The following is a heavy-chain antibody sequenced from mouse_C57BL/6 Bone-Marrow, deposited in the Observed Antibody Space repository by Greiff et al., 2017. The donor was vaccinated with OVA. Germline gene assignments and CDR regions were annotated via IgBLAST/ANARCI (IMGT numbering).Heavy chain of an antibody. CDR3: ARTGPGNFDY. J-gene: IGHJ2*01. Sequence: DVQLVESGGGLVQPGGSLSLSCAASGFTFTDHYMSWVRQPPGQALEWLGFIRNKANGYTTEYSASVKGRFTISRDNSQSILYLQMNALGAEASATYYCARTGPGNFDYWGQGTTLTVSS. CDR1: GFTFTDHY. D-gene: IGHD3-2*02. CDR2: IRNKANGYTT. V-gene: IGHV7-3*01.